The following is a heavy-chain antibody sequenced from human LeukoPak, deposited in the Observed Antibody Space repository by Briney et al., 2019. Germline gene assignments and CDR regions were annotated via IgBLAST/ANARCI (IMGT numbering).Heavy chain of an antibody. Sequence: SETLSLTCTVSGGSISSSSYYWGWIRQPPGTGLEWIGSIYYSGSTYYNPSLKSRVTISVDTSKNQFSLKLSSVTAADTAVYYCARIPIVGANTPDYWGQGTLVTVSS. V-gene: IGHV4-39*01. CDR1: GGSISSSSYY. J-gene: IGHJ4*02. CDR3: ARIPIVGANTPDY. D-gene: IGHD1-26*01. CDR2: IYYSGST.